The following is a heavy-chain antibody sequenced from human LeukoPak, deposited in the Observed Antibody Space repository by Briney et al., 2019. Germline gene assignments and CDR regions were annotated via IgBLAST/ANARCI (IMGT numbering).Heavy chain of an antibody. CDR2: ISSSGST. Sequence: SETLSLTCTVSGDSISSGDYYWSWIRQPAGKGLEWIGRISSSGSTNYNPSLKSRVTISVDTSKNQFSLKLSSVTAADTAVYFCARGPYSYDSSGAFDIWGQGTMVIVSS. CDR1: GDSISSGDYY. D-gene: IGHD3-22*01. J-gene: IGHJ3*02. CDR3: ARGPYSYDSSGAFDI. V-gene: IGHV4-61*02.